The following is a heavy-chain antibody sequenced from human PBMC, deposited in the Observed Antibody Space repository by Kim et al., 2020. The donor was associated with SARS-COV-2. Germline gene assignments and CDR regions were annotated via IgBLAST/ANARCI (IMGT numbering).Heavy chain of an antibody. CDR2: INAGNGNT. V-gene: IGHV1-3*01. CDR1: GYTFTSYA. J-gene: IGHJ4*02. CDR3: AREGPPMVRGVISY. D-gene: IGHD3-10*01. Sequence: ASVKVSCKASGYTFTSYAMHWVRQAPGQRLEWMGWINAGNGNTKYSQKFQGRVTITRDTSASTDYMELSSLRSEDTAVYYCAREGPPMVRGVISYWGQGTLVTVSS.